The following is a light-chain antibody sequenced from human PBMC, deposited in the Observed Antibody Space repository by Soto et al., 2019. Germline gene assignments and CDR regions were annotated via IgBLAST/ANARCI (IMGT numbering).Light chain of an antibody. Sequence: EIVITQSPATLSVSPGDRATLSCRASQSVTSNLAWYQQKPGQAPRLLIYGASTRATGIPARFSGSGSGTDFTLTISRLEPEDFAVYSCQQYGSSGTFGQGTKVDIK. J-gene: IGKJ1*01. CDR2: GAS. V-gene: IGKV3-15*01. CDR1: QSVTSN. CDR3: QQYGSSGT.